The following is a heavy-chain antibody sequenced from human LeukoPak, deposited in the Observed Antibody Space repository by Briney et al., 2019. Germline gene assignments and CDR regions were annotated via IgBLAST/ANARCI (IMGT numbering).Heavy chain of an antibody. D-gene: IGHD2-2*01. Sequence: GGSLTLSCAASGFTFSSYWMHWVRHAPGKGLVWVSCINSDGSRTTYADSVKGRFTISRDNAKNTLYLQMNSLRAGDTAVYYCARDRSSTSWYDAFDIWGQGTMVTVSS. CDR3: ARDRSSTSWYDAFDI. CDR2: INSDGSRT. J-gene: IGHJ3*02. CDR1: GFTFSSYW. V-gene: IGHV3-74*01.